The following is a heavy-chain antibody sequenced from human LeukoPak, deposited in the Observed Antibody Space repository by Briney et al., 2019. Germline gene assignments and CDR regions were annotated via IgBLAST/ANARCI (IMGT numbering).Heavy chain of an antibody. V-gene: IGHV3-7*01. CDR3: VRDRAVDY. J-gene: IGHJ4*02. CDR2: IKQDGSER. Sequence: GGSLRLSCAASGFTFSNYAMNWVRQSPGKGLEWVANIKQDGSERYYVDSVKGRFTISRDNAKNLVYLQMNSLRAEDTAVYYCVRDRAVDYWGQGTLVTVSS. CDR1: GFTFSNYA. D-gene: IGHD3-10*01.